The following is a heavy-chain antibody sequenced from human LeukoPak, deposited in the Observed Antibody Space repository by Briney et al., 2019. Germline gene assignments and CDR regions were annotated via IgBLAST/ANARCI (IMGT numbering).Heavy chain of an antibody. D-gene: IGHD3-22*01. J-gene: IGHJ4*02. V-gene: IGHV3-73*01. CDR1: GFTFSGSA. Sequence: GGSLRLSCAASGFTFSGSAMHGVRQASGKGLEWVGRIRSKANSYATAYAASVKGRFTISRDDSKNTAYLQMNSLKTEDTAVYYCTSLSYYYDSSGYPYPALWGQGTLVTVSS. CDR2: IRSKANSYAT. CDR3: TSLSYYYDSSGYPYPAL.